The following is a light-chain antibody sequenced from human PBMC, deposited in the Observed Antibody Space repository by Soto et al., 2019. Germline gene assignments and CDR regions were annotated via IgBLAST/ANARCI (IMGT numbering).Light chain of an antibody. CDR2: SGS. J-gene: IGKJ2*01. V-gene: IGKV2-28*01. CDR3: MKAVQTPRT. Sequence: DIVMTQSPLSLPVTPGEPASISCRSSQSLLHINVYNYLDWYLQKPGQSPQLLSYSGSNRASGVPDRFSGSGSGTDFTLKISRVEAEDVGTYYCMKAVQTPRTFGPGTKLEIK. CDR1: QSLLHINVYNY.